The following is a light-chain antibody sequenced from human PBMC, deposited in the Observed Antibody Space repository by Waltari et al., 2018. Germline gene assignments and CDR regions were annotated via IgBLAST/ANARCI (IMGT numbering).Light chain of an antibody. CDR1: SGPVPTTFY. CDR3: VLYMGGGISV. J-gene: IGLJ3*02. Sequence: QTVVTQEPSFSVSPGGTVTLTCGFNSGPVPTTFYTGWYQQTPGQPPRTLIYNTNIRSSGVPHRFSGSILGNKAALTITGAQADDESDYYCVLYMGGGISVFGGGTKVTVL. CDR2: NTN. V-gene: IGLV8-61*01.